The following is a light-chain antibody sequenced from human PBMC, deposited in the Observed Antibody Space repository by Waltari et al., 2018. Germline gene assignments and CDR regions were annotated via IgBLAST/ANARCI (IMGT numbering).Light chain of an antibody. J-gene: IGKJ1*01. CDR3: QQGNSIPWT. Sequence: EIVLTQSPTFMDVSQGERVTISCTANSSLTTSYFHWYQQKPGFPPRLLVYRISSLASGVPARFSGSGSGTSYTLTISNMEAEDAANYYCQQGNSIPWTFGQGTTVEFK. CDR2: RIS. CDR1: SSLTTSY. V-gene: IGKV3D-7*01.